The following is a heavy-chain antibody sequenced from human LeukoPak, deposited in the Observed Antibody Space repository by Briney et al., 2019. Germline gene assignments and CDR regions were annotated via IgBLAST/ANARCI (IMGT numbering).Heavy chain of an antibody. CDR1: GGSISSYY. V-gene: IGHV4-59*08. D-gene: IGHD6-19*01. CDR2: IYYNGGT. Sequence: TSETLSLTCSVSGGSISSYYWSWIRQPPGKGLEWIGYIYYNGGTNYNPSLKSRVTMSVDTSKNQFSLKLSSVTAADTAVYYCARPMYSSYAFDIWGQGTMVTVSS. J-gene: IGHJ3*02. CDR3: ARPMYSSYAFDI.